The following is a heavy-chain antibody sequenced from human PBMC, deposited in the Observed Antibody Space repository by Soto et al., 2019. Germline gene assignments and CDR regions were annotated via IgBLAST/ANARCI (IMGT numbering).Heavy chain of an antibody. J-gene: IGHJ4*02. CDR2: INGGNGDT. D-gene: IGHD2-2*01. Sequence: ASVKVSCKASGYTFTGYAIHWVRQAPGQRLEWMGWINGGNGDTKYSQKFQGRVTITRDTSASTAYMELTSLGSEDTALYHCARGYCSSTSCQYYFDYWGQGTPVAVSS. V-gene: IGHV1-3*01. CDR3: ARGYCSSTSCQYYFDY. CDR1: GYTFTGYA.